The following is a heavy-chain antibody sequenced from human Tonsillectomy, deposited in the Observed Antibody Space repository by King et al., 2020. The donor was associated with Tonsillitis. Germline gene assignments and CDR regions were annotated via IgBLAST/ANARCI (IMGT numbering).Heavy chain of an antibody. CDR2: INHSGST. CDR1: GGSFSGYY. V-gene: IGHV4-34*01. CDR3: ARGKIAAAGPLDY. D-gene: IGHD6-13*01. Sequence: VQLQQWGAGLLKPSETLSLTCAVSGGSFSGYYWSWIRQPPGKGLEWIGEINHSGSTNYNPSLKSRVTISVDTSKNQFSLKLSSVTAADTAVYYCARGKIAAAGPLDYWGQGTLVTVSS. J-gene: IGHJ4*02.